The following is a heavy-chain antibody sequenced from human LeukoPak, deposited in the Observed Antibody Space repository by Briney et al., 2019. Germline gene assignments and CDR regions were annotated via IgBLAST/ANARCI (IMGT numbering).Heavy chain of an antibody. V-gene: IGHV3-23*01. CDR3: ANYDSSGYYFPLGY. CDR1: GFTFSSYA. D-gene: IGHD3-22*01. CDR2: ISGSGGST. J-gene: IGHJ4*02. Sequence: GGSLRLSCAASGFTFSSYAMSWVRQAPGKGLEWVSAISGSGGSTYYADSVKGRFTISRDNSKNTLYLQMNSLRAEDTAVYYCANYDSSGYYFPLGYWGQGTLVTVSS.